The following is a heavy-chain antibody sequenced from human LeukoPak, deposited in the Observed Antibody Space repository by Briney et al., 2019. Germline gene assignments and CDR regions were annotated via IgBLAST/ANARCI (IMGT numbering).Heavy chain of an antibody. Sequence: PGGSLRLSCAASGFTFSSYEMNWVRQAPGKGLEWVSYISSSGSTIYYADSVKGRFTISRDNAKNSLYLQMNSLRAEDTAVYYCARERLQWLVPRAYNWFDPWGQGTLVTVSS. CDR3: ARERLQWLVPRAYNWFDP. J-gene: IGHJ5*02. D-gene: IGHD6-19*01. CDR2: ISSSGSTI. V-gene: IGHV3-48*03. CDR1: GFTFSSYE.